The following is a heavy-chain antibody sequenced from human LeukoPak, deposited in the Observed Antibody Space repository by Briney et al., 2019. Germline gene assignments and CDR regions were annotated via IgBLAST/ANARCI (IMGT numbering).Heavy chain of an antibody. Sequence: SETLSLTCTVSGGSISSYYWSWIRQPPGKGLEWIGYIYYSGSTNYNPSLKSRVTISVDTFKNQFSLKLSSVTAADTAVYYCARVPSGYYYYMDVWGKGTTVTVSS. CDR2: IYYSGST. D-gene: IGHD1-1*01. V-gene: IGHV4-59*01. CDR1: GGSISSYY. CDR3: ARVPSGYYYYMDV. J-gene: IGHJ6*03.